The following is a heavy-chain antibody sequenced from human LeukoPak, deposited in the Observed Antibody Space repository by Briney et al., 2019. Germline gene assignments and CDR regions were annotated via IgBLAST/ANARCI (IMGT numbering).Heavy chain of an antibody. D-gene: IGHD3-10*01. CDR3: ARARDYYGSAAGY. V-gene: IGHV3-21*01. J-gene: IGHJ4*02. Sequence: GGSLRLSCAASGFTFSSYSMTWVRQAPGKGLEWVSSISSSSSYIYYADSVKGRFTISRDNAKNSLYLQMNSLRAEDTAVYYCARARDYYGSAAGYWGQGTLVTVSS. CDR1: GFTFSSYS. CDR2: ISSSSSYI.